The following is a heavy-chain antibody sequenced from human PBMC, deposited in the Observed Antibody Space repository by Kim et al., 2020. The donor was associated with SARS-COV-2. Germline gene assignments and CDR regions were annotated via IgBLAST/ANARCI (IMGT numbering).Heavy chain of an antibody. J-gene: IGHJ5*02. Sequence: KVRVTISVDTSKNQFSLKLSSVAAADTAVYYCARGSVSRIAAAGAAWFDPWGQGTLVTVSS. CDR3: ARGSVSRIAAAGAAWFDP. V-gene: IGHV4-34*01. D-gene: IGHD6-13*01.